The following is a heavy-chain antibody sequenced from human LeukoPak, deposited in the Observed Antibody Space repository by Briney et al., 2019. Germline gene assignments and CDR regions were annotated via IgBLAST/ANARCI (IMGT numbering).Heavy chain of an antibody. CDR2: IIPIFGTA. D-gene: IGHD5-18*01. V-gene: IGHV1-69*05. Sequence: GASVKVSCKASGGTFRSYAISWLRPAPGQGLKWMGGIIPIFGTANYAQKFQGRVTITTDESTSTAYMELSSLRSEDTAVYYCAREGLDTAMGNDYNYYYMDVWGKGTTVTVSS. CDR1: GGTFRSYA. CDR3: AREGLDTAMGNDYNYYYMDV. J-gene: IGHJ6*03.